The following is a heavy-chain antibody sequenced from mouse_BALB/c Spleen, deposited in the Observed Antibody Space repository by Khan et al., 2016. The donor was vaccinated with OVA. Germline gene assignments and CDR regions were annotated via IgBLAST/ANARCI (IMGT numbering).Heavy chain of an antibody. Sequence: EVQLQESGPGLVKPSQSLSLTCTVTGYSITSDYAWNWIRQFPGNNLAWMGYIKYNGSTSHNPSLKSRISISRDTSKNQFFLQLNSVSTEETATYYCARSGTISTVVVTDFDFWGQGTTLTVSS. CDR3: ARSGTISTVVVTDFDF. J-gene: IGHJ2*01. CDR1: GYSITSDYA. CDR2: IKYNGST. D-gene: IGHD1-1*01. V-gene: IGHV3-2*02.